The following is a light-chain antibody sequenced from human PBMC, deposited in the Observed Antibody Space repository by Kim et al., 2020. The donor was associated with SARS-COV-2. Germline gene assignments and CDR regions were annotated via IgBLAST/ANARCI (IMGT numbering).Light chain of an antibody. J-gene: IGLJ2*01. CDR3: SSYTSSSSVV. CDR1: SSDVGGYNY. V-gene: IGLV2-14*03. Sequence: GQSISIYCTGTSSDVGGYNYVSWYQQHTGKAPKLMIYDVSNRPSGVSNRFSGSKSGNTASLTISGLQAEDEADYYCSSYTSSSSVVFGGGTQLTVL. CDR2: DVS.